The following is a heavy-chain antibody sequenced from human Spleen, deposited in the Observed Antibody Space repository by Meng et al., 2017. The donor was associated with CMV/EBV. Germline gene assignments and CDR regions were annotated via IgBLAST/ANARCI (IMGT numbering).Heavy chain of an antibody. CDR1: YT. CDR3: ARGGRGDCSSTSCYTPLTELDV. CDR2: IMPILGIA. D-gene: IGHD2-2*02. J-gene: IGHJ6*02. Sequence: YTISWVRQAPGQGLEWMGRIMPILGIANDAQKFQGRVTITADKSTSTAYMELSSLRSEDTAVYYCARGGRGDCSSTSCYTPLTELDVWGQGTTVTVSS. V-gene: IGHV1-69*02.